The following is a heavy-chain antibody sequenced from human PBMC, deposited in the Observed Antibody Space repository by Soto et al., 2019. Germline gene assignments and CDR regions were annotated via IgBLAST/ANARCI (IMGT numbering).Heavy chain of an antibody. CDR3: ARSPGYSYGDY. J-gene: IGHJ4*02. CDR1: GGTFSSYA. D-gene: IGHD5-18*01. Sequence: ASVKVSCKASGGTFSSYAISWVRQAPGQGLEWMGGIIPIFGTAKYSQKFQGRVTITRDTSASTAYMELSSLRSEDTAVYYCARSPGYSYGDYWGQGTLVTVSS. V-gene: IGHV1-69*05. CDR2: IIPIFGTA.